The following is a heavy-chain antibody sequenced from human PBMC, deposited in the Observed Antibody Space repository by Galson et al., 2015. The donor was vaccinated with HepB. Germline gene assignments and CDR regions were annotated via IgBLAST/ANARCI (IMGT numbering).Heavy chain of an antibody. V-gene: IGHV1-69*04. D-gene: IGHD2-21*02. CDR3: ASLETCGGDCGGAFDI. CDR1: GGTFSSYA. J-gene: IGHJ3*02. Sequence: SVKVSCKASGGTFSSYAISWVRQAPGQGLEWMGRIIPILGIANYAQKFQGRVTITADKSTSTAYMELSSLRSEDTAVYYCASLETCGGDCGGAFDIWGQGTMVTVSS. CDR2: IIPILGIA.